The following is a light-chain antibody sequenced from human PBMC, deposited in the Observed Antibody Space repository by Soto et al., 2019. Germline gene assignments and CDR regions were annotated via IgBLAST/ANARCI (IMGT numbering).Light chain of an antibody. J-gene: IGKJ2*01. CDR2: GAS. CDR3: QQYNNWPYT. V-gene: IGKV3-15*01. CDR1: QSISSN. Sequence: EIVMTQSPATLSVSPGERATLSCRASQSISSNVAWYQQKPGQAPRLLIYGASTRATGIPARFSGSGSGTEFTLTIRSLQSEDFEVYLCQQYNNWPYTFGQGTKVDSK.